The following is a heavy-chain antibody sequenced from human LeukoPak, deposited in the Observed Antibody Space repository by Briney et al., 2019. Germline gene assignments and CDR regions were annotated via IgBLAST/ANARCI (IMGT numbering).Heavy chain of an antibody. CDR1: GCSISSSSYY. V-gene: IGHV4-39*01. D-gene: IGHD3-3*01. CDR2: IYYSGST. J-gene: IGHJ4*02. Sequence: SETLSLTCTVSGCSISSSSYYWGWIRQAPGKGLEWIGSIYYSGSTYYNPSLKSRVTISVDTSKNQFSLKLSSVTAADTAVYYCARRVSRGDYYFDYWGQGTLVTVSS. CDR3: ARRVSRGDYYFDY.